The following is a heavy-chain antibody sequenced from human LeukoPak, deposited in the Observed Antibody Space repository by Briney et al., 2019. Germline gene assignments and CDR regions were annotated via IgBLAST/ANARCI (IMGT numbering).Heavy chain of an antibody. V-gene: IGHV4-59*01. CDR3: ARDRVTGTKGPYYYYGMDV. J-gene: IGHJ6*02. CDR1: GGSISSYY. Sequence: SETLSLTCTVSGGSISSYYWSWIRQPPGKGLEWIGYIYYSGSTNYNPSLKSRVTISADTSKDQFSLKLSSVTAADTAVYYCARDRVTGTKGPYYYYGMDVWGQGTTVTVSS. CDR2: IYYSGST. D-gene: IGHD1-7*01.